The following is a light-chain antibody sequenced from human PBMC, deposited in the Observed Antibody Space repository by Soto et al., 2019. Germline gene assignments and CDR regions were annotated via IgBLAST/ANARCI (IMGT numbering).Light chain of an antibody. CDR3: QSYDSSLSGRGF. CDR1: SSNIGAGYD. Sequence: QSVLTQPPSVSGAAGQRVTISCTGSSSNIGAGYDVHWYQQLPGTAPKLLIYGNSNRPSGVPDRFSGSKSGTSASLAITGLQAEDEADYYCQSYDSSLSGRGFFGTGTKLTVL. J-gene: IGLJ1*01. CDR2: GNS. V-gene: IGLV1-40*01.